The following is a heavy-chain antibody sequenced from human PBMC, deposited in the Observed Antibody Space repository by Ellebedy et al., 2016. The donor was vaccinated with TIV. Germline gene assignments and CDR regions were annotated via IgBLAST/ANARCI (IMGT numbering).Heavy chain of an antibody. CDR1: GGFFRNFS. CDR3: ARGRPFCRGDQCRHPLSTAFDI. V-gene: IGHV4-34*01. CDR2: LHHSETP. Sequence: MPGGSLRLSCIVYGGFFRNFSLSWLRQPPGRGLEWIAELHHSETPDYTPSPKGRVTISHDTSNEQFSLNLTSVTAADTALYFCARGRPFCRGDQCRHPLSTAFDIWGQGTTVTVSS. D-gene: IGHD2-21*01. J-gene: IGHJ3*02.